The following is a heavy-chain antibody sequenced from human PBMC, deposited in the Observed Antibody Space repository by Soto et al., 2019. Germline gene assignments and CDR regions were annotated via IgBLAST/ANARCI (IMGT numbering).Heavy chain of an antibody. J-gene: IGHJ4*02. D-gene: IGHD1-7*01. V-gene: IGHV4-34*01. Sequence: SETLSLTCAVYGGSFSGYYWSWIRQPPGKGLEWIGEINHSGSTNYNPSLKSRVTISVDTSKNQFSLKLSSVTAADTAVYYCARVGTGNTSLWGQGTLVTVSS. CDR2: INHSGST. CDR1: GGSFSGYY. CDR3: ARVGTGNTSL.